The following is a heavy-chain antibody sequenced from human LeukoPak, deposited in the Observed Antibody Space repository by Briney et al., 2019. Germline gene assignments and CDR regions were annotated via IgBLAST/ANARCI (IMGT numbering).Heavy chain of an antibody. J-gene: IGHJ6*02. CDR1: EFTFSSYS. CDR3: ARSRNYDILTGYRYYYYYYGMDV. D-gene: IGHD3-9*01. V-gene: IGHV3-48*01. CDR2: ITNSGNSK. Sequence: PGGSLRLSCAASEFTFSSYSMNWVRQAPGKGLEWVSYITNSGNSKSYADSVKGRFTISRDNTKNSLYLQMNSLRAEDTAVYYCARSRNYDILTGYRYYYYYYGMDVWGQGTTVTVSS.